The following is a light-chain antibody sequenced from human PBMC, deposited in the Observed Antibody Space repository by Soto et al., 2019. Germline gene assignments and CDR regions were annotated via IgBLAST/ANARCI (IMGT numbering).Light chain of an antibody. CDR3: TSYTSSSTYV. V-gene: IGLV2-14*03. CDR2: NVS. J-gene: IGLJ1*01. CDR1: SSDFNYYNS. Sequence: QSVLTQPASVSGSPGQSITISCSGTSSDFNYYNSVSWYQHHPGKAPKLMIYNVSNRPSGVSSRFSGSKSGNTASLTISGLQAEDEADCYCTSYTSSSTYVFGTGTRSPS.